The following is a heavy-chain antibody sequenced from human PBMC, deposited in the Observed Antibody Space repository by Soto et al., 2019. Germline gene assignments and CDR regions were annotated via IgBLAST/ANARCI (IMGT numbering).Heavy chain of an antibody. V-gene: IGHV4-39*01. CDR1: GGSISSSSYY. CDR3: ARPSDYGSDY. D-gene: IGHD4-17*01. Sequence: QLQLQESGPGLVKPSETLSLTCTVSGGSISSSSYYWGWIRQPPGKGLEWIGSIYYSGRTYYNPSLKSRVTISADTSKNQFSLKLSSVTAADTAVYYCARPSDYGSDYWGQGTLVTVSS. CDR2: IYYSGRT. J-gene: IGHJ4*02.